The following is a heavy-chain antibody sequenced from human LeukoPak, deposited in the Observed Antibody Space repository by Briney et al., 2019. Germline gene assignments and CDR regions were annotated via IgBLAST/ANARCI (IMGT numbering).Heavy chain of an antibody. CDR3: ARVYLERLTAGYFDH. Sequence: GGSLRLSCAASGFTFSSYAMSWVRQAPGKGLEWVSAISGSGGSTYYADSVKGRFTISRDNSKNTLYLQMNSLRDEDSAAYYCARVYLERLTAGYFDHWGQGIWVTVSP. J-gene: IGHJ4*02. V-gene: IGHV3-23*01. CDR2: ISGSGGST. CDR1: GFTFSSYA. D-gene: IGHD2-8*01.